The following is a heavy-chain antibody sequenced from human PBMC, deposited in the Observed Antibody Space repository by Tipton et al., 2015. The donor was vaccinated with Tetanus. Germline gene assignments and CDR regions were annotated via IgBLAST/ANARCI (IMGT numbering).Heavy chain of an antibody. J-gene: IGHJ4*02. CDR2: IFYGGTT. V-gene: IGHV4-59*01. CDR3: ARTTRRWLHPDF. CDR1: GDSITSFY. D-gene: IGHD5-24*01. Sequence: TLSLTCTVSGDSITSFYWSWIRQPPGKGLEWIGYIFYGGTTNYNPSLKSRVTISIDTAKNQFSLHLSSVTAADTAIYYCARTTRRWLHPDFWGQGTLVTVSA.